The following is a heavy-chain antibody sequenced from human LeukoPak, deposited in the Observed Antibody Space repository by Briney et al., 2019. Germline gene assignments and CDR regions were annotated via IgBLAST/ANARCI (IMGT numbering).Heavy chain of an antibody. CDR2: TFHSGNI. D-gene: IGHD1-26*01. Sequence: SETLSLTCTVPGDPVSSGYYWGWVRQTPGKGLEWIGGTFHSGNINFNPSLKSRVTISVDTTKNQFSLKLSSVTAADTAVYYCASELGTSYYYYYGMDVWGQGTTVTVSS. CDR1: GDPVSSGYY. V-gene: IGHV4-38-2*02. CDR3: ASELGTSYYYYYGMDV. J-gene: IGHJ6*02.